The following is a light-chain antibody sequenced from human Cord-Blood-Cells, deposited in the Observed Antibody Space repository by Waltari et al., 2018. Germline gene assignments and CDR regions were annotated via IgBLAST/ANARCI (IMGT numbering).Light chain of an antibody. J-gene: IGLJ3*02. CDR3: CSYAGSLWV. Sequence: SALTQPASVSGSPGQSITISCTGISSDVGSYNLVSWYQQHPGKPPKLMNYVGSKRPSGVSNRFSGSKSGNTASLTISGLQAEDEADYYCCSYAGSLWVFGGGTKLTVL. CDR2: VGS. CDR1: SSDVGSYNL. V-gene: IGLV2-23*01.